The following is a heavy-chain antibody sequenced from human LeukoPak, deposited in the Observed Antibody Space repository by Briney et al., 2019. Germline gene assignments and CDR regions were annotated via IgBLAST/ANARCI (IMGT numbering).Heavy chain of an antibody. V-gene: IGHV3-23*01. Sequence: GGSLRLSCAASGFTFSSYAMSWVRRAPGKGLEWVSAISGSAGSTYYADSVKGRFTISRDNSKNTLYLQMNSLRAEDTAVYYCAKDDRWLQFCCWGQGTLVTVSA. CDR3: AKDDRWLQFCC. D-gene: IGHD5-24*01. J-gene: IGHJ4*02. CDR1: GFTFSSYA. CDR2: ISGSAGST.